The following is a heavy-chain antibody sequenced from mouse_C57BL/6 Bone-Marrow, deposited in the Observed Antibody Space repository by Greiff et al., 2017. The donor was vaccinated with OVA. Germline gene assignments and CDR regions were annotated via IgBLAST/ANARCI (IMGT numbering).Heavy chain of an antibody. CDR3: ARNGYYVYYAMDY. D-gene: IGHD2-3*01. Sequence: EVNVVESEGGLVQPGSSMKLSCTASGFTFSDYYMAWVRQVPEKGLEWVANINYDGSSTYYLDSLKSRFIISRDNAKNILYLQMSSLKSEDTATYYCARNGYYVYYAMDYWGQGTSVTVSS. CDR2: INYDGSST. CDR1: GFTFSDYY. V-gene: IGHV5-16*01. J-gene: IGHJ4*01.